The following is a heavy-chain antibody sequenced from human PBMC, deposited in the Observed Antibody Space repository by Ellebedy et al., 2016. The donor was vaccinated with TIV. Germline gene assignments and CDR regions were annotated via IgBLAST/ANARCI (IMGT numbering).Heavy chain of an antibody. J-gene: IGHJ4*02. Sequence: SVKVSXXASGYTFTSYDINWVRQAPGQGLEWMGGIIPIFGTANYAQKFQGRVTITADESTSTAYMELSSLRAEDTAVYYCATSNPNLRYFDWLHPGYWGQGTLVTVSS. V-gene: IGHV1-69*13. D-gene: IGHD3-9*01. CDR1: GYTFTSYD. CDR2: IIPIFGTA. CDR3: ATSNPNLRYFDWLHPGY.